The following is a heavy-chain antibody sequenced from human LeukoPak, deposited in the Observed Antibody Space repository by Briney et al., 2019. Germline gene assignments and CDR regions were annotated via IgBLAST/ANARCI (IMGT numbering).Heavy chain of an antibody. CDR1: GGCFSGYY. V-gene: IGHV4-34*01. CDR2: ITHSGST. CDR3: ARKRITIFGVVITPSGWFDP. J-gene: IGHJ5*02. D-gene: IGHD3-3*01. Sequence: PSETLSLTCAVYGGCFSGYYWSWLRQPPGKGLEWIGEITHSGSTNYNPSLKSRVTISVDTSKNQFSLKLSSVTAADTAVYYCARKRITIFGVVITPSGWFDPWGQGTLVTVSS.